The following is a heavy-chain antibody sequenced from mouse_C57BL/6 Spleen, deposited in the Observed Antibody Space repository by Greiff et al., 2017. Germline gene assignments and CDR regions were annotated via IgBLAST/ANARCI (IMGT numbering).Heavy chain of an antibody. V-gene: IGHV5-9-1*02. J-gene: IGHJ2*01. CDR2: ISSGGDYI. CDR1: GFTFSSYA. CDR3: TRGITTVVALDY. Sequence: EVKLVEPGEGLVKPGGSLKLSCAASGFTFSSYAMSWVRQTPEKRLEWVAYISSGGDYIYYADTVKGRVTISRDNARNTLYLQMSSLKSEDTAMYYCTRGITTVVALDYWGQGTTLTVSS. D-gene: IGHD1-1*01.